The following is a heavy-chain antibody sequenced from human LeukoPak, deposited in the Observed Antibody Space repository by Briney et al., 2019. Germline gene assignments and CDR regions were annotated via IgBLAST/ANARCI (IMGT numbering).Heavy chain of an antibody. J-gene: IGHJ3*02. Sequence: RGSLRLSCVASVLIFSSYDFHCIRQARGGGLEGGSGIGTALDTFYAGSVKGRFTISTENANNSFYLQMNSLRAGDTAVYYCARGSSDGLKYAFDIWGQGTRVTVSS. D-gene: IGHD5-24*01. CDR2: IGTALDT. CDR1: VLIFSSYD. V-gene: IGHV3-13*01. CDR3: ARGSSDGLKYAFDI.